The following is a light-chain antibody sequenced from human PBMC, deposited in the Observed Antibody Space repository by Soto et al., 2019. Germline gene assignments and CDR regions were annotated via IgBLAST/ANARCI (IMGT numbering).Light chain of an antibody. Sequence: EIVLTQSPATLSLSPGKIATLSCRASQSVSTYLAWCQQKPGQAPRLLIYNASNRATGIPARFSGSGSGTDFSLTISSLEPEDFAVYYCQQRSNWPGTFGQGTKVEIK. CDR1: QSVSTY. CDR3: QQRSNWPGT. J-gene: IGKJ1*01. CDR2: NAS. V-gene: IGKV3-11*01.